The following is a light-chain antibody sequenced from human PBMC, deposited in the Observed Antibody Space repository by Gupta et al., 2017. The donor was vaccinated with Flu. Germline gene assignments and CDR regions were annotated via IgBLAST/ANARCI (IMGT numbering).Light chain of an antibody. J-gene: IGKJ5*01. Sequence: VTPSVSPGERDTRSCAARQKVNNKLVWYQQKPGQAPRLLIYAAARRHTGIQGRFSGSGYRENVPLAISRRQSEDFVIYFWQQYEDWPLITFGRGTRLEIK. CDR3: QQYEDWPLIT. V-gene: IGKV3-15*01. CDR2: AAA. CDR1: QKVNNK.